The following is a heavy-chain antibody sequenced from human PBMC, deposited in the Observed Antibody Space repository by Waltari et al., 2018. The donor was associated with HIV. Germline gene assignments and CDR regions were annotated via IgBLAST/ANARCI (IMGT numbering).Heavy chain of an antibody. J-gene: IGHJ5*02. CDR3: ARSFSGYSNYFDP. V-gene: IGHV4-39*01. CDR1: GGSMPSSSYY. Sequence: QLQLQGSGPGLVKSSATLSLTCTVSGGSMPSSSYYWGWIRQPPGKGLEWIGSMSYSGSTYHNPSLRSRLTISVDTSKNQFSLKLTSVTAADTAVYYCARSFSGYSNYFDPWGQEPWSPSPQ. D-gene: IGHD4-4*01. CDR2: MSYSGST.